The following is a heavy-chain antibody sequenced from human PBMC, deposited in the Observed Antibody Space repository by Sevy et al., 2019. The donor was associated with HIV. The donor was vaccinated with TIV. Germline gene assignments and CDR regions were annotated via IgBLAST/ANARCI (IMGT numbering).Heavy chain of an antibody. CDR1: GYTFSDYS. D-gene: IGHD5-12*01. V-gene: IGHV1-2*02. J-gene: IGHJ4*02. Sequence: ASVKVSCKASGYTFSDYSIYWIRQAPGQGFEWMGWINAASGVTNFAQKFQGRVTMTRDTSINTAYMEVYRQTSDDTAVYYCARGGSDGNYWGQGTLVTVSS. CDR2: INAASGVT. CDR3: ARGGSDGNY.